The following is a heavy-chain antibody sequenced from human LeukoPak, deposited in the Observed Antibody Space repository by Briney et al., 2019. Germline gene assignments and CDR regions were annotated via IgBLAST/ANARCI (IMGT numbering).Heavy chain of an antibody. J-gene: IGHJ4*02. D-gene: IGHD3-10*01. Sequence: GGSLTLSCAASGFTVSSNYMSWVRQAPGKGLAGVSVIYRGGSTYYADSVKGRFTISRDNSKNTLYLQMNSLRAEDTAVYYYASIWFGELLPATYWGQGTLVTVSS. CDR2: IYRGGST. V-gene: IGHV3-53*01. CDR1: GFTVSSNY. CDR3: ASIWFGELLPATY.